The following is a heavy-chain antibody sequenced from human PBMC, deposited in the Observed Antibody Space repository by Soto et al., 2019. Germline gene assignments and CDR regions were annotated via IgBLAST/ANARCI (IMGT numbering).Heavy chain of an antibody. CDR3: ARGRNRGYDFYYYMDV. V-gene: IGHV4-59*08. CDR2: IYYSGST. Sequence: SETLSLTCTVSGGSISSYYWSWIGQPPGKGLEWIGYIYYSGSTNYNPSLKSRVTISVDTSKNQFSLKLSSVTAADTAVYYCARGRNRGYDFYYYMDVWGKGTTVTVSS. CDR1: GGSISSYY. D-gene: IGHD5-12*01. J-gene: IGHJ6*03.